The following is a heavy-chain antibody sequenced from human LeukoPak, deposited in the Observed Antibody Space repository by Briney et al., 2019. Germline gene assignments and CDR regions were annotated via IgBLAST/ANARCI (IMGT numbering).Heavy chain of an antibody. CDR1: GFTFRDYT. CDR3: AREVVIVVEPAANTIDY. Sequence: GGPLRLSCAASGFTFRDYTMNWVRQAPGKGLEWVSAISKGGTYIKYADSGKGRFTVSRDNAKNSLFLQMNSLRVEDTAVYYCAREVVIVVEPAANTIDYWGQGTRVTVSS. CDR2: ISKGGTYI. V-gene: IGHV3-21*01. J-gene: IGHJ4*02. D-gene: IGHD2-2*01.